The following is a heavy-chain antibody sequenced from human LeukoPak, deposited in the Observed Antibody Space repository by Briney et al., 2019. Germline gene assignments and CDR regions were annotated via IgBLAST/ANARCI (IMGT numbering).Heavy chain of an antibody. D-gene: IGHD3-22*01. CDR2: IYHSGST. J-gene: IGHJ4*02. CDR3: ARVTMIKGDRDY. V-gene: IGHV4-4*02. CDR1: GGSISSSNW. Sequence: PSETLSLTCAVSGGSISSSNWWSWVRQPPGKGLEWIGEIYHSGSTKYNPSLKSQVTLSIDKSKNQFSLKLSSVTAADTAVYYCARVTMIKGDRDYWGQGTLVTVSS.